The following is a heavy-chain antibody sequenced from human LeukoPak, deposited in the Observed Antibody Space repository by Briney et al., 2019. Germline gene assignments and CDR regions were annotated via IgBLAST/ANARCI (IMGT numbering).Heavy chain of an antibody. CDR3: ARGLGYSGSVGDF. Sequence: PSETLSLTCTVSGDSLSSYYWSWIRQPPGKGLEWIGYIYYSGNTGYNPSLKSRVTISVDTSKNQFSLKLSSVTAADTAVYYCARGLGYSGSVGDFWGQGTLVTVSS. CDR2: IYYSGNT. V-gene: IGHV4-59*01. J-gene: IGHJ4*02. D-gene: IGHD1-26*01. CDR1: GDSLSSYY.